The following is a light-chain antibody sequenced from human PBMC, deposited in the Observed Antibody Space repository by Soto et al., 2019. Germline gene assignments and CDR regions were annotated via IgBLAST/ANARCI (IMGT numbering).Light chain of an antibody. CDR2: EVN. CDR3: NSLSAAGTSYV. Sequence: QSALTQPASVSGSPGQSIAISCTGTSGDVGSHNHVSWYQQYPGRAPKLIIYEVNNRPPGVSDRFSGSKSGSTASLTISGLQAEDEADYYCNSLSAAGTSYVFGTGTKVTVL. J-gene: IGLJ1*01. CDR1: SGDVGSHNH. V-gene: IGLV2-14*01.